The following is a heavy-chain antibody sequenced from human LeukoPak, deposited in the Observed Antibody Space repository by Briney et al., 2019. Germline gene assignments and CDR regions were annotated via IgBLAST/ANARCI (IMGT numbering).Heavy chain of an antibody. J-gene: IGHJ3*02. V-gene: IGHV4-59*08. D-gene: IGHD6-19*01. Sequence: KPSETPSLTCTVSGGSISSYLWSWIRQPPGKGLEWIGYIYNSETTNYNPSLKSRVTMSIDTSKNQFSLTLSSVTAADTAVYYCASHGGWPSDAFDIWGQGTMVTVSS. CDR1: GGSISSYL. CDR2: IYNSETT. CDR3: ASHGGWPSDAFDI.